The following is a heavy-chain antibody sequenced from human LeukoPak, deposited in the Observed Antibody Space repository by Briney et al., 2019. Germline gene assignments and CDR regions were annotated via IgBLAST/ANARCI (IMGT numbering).Heavy chain of an antibody. CDR3: ARDRRTDY. J-gene: IGHJ4*02. CDR2: INPSGGST. V-gene: IGHV1-46*01. CDR1: GYTFTSYY. Sequence: ASVKVSRKASGYTFTSYYMHWVRQAPGQGLEWMGIINPSGGSTSYAQKFQGRVTMTRDTSISTAYMELSRLRSDDTAVYYCARDRRTDYWGQGTLVTVSS.